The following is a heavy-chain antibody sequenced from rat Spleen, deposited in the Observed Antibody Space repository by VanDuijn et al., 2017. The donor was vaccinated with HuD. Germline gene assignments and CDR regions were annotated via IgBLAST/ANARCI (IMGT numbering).Heavy chain of an antibody. CDR2: IRYDGSRT. CDR3: VRHSQKYYGYSHFDY. J-gene: IGHJ2*01. V-gene: IGHV5-29*01. Sequence: EVQLVESGGGLVQPGRSMKLSCAASGFTFSNYAMAWVRQAPTKGLEWVATIRYDGSRTYYRDSVKGRFTISRDNVESILYLQMNSLRSEDTATYYCVRHSQKYYGYSHFDYWGQGVMVTVSS. CDR1: GFTFSNYA. D-gene: IGHD1-7*01.